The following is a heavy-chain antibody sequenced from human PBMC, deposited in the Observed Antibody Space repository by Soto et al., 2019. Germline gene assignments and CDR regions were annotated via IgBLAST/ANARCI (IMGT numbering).Heavy chain of an antibody. J-gene: IGHJ4*02. CDR3: ARLDCSSTSCYTSN. D-gene: IGHD2-2*02. CDR1: GGSISSYY. CDR2: IYYSGST. Sequence: SLTCTVSGGSISSYYWSWIRQPPGKGLEWIGYIYYSGSTNYNPSLKSRVTISVDTSKNQFSLKLSSVTAADTAVYYCARLDCSSTSCYTSNWGQGTLVTVSS. V-gene: IGHV4-59*01.